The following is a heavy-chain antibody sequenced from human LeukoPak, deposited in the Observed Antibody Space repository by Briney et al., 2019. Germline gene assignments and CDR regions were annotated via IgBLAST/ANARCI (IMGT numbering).Heavy chain of an antibody. D-gene: IGHD3-9*01. Sequence: GASVKVSCKASGYTFTGYYMHWVRQAPGQGLEWMGWINPNSGGTNYAQKFQDRVTMTRDTSISTAYMELSRLRSDDTAVYYCARTHYDILTGYHGDYFDYWGQGTLVTVSS. CDR2: INPNSGGT. CDR3: ARTHYDILTGYHGDYFDY. CDR1: GYTFTGYY. J-gene: IGHJ4*02. V-gene: IGHV1-2*02.